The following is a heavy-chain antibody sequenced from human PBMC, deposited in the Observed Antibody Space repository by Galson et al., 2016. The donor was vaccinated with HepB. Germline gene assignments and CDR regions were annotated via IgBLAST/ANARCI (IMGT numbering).Heavy chain of an antibody. J-gene: IGHJ4*02. CDR2: IKHDGSEI. V-gene: IGHV3-7*01. D-gene: IGHD2-21*01. CDR1: GFTFNNYW. Sequence: SLRLSCAASGFTFNNYWISWVRQAPGKGLEWVANIKHDGSEIYYVDSVKGRFIIFRDNARNSLYLQMNSLRGEDTAVYYCAKAETYGIAYSIDYWGQGSLVTVSS. CDR3: AKAETYGIAYSIDY.